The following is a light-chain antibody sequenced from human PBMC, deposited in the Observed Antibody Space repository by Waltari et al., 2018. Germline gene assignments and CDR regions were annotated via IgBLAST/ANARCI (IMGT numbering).Light chain of an antibody. CDR1: QDINIY. CDR2: GAS. J-gene: IGKJ1*01. Sequence: DIQMTKSPSSLSASVGDRVTITCRSSQDINIYLNWFQQKPGKAPRALLYGASSLHSGVPSKFSGSGSGTDFTLTISSLQPEDFATYYCLQYHSYPRTFGQGTKVEIK. CDR3: LQYHSYPRT. V-gene: IGKV1-16*02.